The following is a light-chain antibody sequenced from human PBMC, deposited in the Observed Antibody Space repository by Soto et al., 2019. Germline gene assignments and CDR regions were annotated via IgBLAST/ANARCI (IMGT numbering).Light chain of an antibody. J-gene: IGKJ1*01. V-gene: IGKV1-27*01. Sequence: DFQMTQSPSSLSASVGDRVTITCRASQDISDHLAWYQHKPGKVPKLLIYEASTLQSGVPSRFSGGGSGTDFTLTISSLRPEDVAPYYCQKYNRTRRTFGQGTKVELK. CDR1: QDISDH. CDR2: EAS. CDR3: QKYNRTRRT.